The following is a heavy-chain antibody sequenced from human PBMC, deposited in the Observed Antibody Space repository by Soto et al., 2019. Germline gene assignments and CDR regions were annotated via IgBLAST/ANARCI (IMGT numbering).Heavy chain of an antibody. J-gene: IGHJ5*02. Sequence: SETLSLTCAVYGGSFSGYYLSWIRQPPGKGLEWIGEINHSGSTNYNPSLKSRVTISVDTSKNQFSLKLSSVTAADTAVYYCASQYDFWGGYYSAWGQGTLVTVYS. CDR3: ASQYDFWGGYYSA. CDR1: GGSFSGYY. V-gene: IGHV4-34*01. CDR2: INHSGST. D-gene: IGHD3-3*01.